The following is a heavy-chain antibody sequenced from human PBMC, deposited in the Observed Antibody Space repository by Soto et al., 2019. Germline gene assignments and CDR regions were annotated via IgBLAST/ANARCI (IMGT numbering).Heavy chain of an antibody. CDR1: GGSFSVYY. CDR3: ARFSTEMATIHDAFDI. Sequence: ERLSVAGTVYGGSFSVYYWSWIRQPPGKGLEWIGEINHSGSTNYNPSLKSRVTISVDTSKNQFSLKLSSVTAADTAVYYCARFSTEMATIHDAFDIWGQGTMVTVSS. V-gene: IGHV4-34*01. D-gene: IGHD5-12*01. CDR2: INHSGST. J-gene: IGHJ3*02.